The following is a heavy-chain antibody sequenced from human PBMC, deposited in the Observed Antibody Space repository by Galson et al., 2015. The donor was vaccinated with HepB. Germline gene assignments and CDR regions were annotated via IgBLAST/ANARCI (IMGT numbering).Heavy chain of an antibody. D-gene: IGHD4-23*01. CDR3: AKDLPPRWAPGHI. CDR1: GFTFSSYG. J-gene: IGHJ3*02. CDR2: ISYDGSNK. Sequence: SLRLSCAASGFTFSSYGMHWVRQAPGKRLEWVAVISYDGSNKYYADSVKGRFTISRDNSKNTLYLQMNSLRAEDTAVYYCAKDLPPRWAPGHIWGQGTMVPVSS. V-gene: IGHV3-30*18.